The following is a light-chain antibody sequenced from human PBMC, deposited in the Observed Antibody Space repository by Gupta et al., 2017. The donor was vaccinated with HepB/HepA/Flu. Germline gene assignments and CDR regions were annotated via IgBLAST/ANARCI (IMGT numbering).Light chain of an antibody. V-gene: IGKV3-11*01. J-gene: IGKJ2*01. Sequence: EIVLTQSPATLSLSPGERATLSCRASQSVSSYLAWYQQKPGQAPRLLIYDASNRATGIQARFSGSGSGTDFTLTISSLEPEDFAVYYCQQRSTYTFGQGTKLEIK. CDR2: DAS. CDR3: QQRSTYT. CDR1: QSVSSY.